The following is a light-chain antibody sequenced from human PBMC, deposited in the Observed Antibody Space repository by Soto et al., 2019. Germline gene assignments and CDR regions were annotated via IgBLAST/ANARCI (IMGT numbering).Light chain of an antibody. CDR1: QSVDNS. CDR3: QMYNNWPPRYT. V-gene: IGKV3-15*01. CDR2: AAS. J-gene: IGKJ2*01. Sequence: EIVMTQSPATLSVSPGERATVSCRASQSVDNSLAWYQKRPGQPPRLLIYAASTRATGTPVRFSGSGSGTEFTLTICSLQSEDFAVYYCQMYNNWPPRYTFGPGTKLEIK.